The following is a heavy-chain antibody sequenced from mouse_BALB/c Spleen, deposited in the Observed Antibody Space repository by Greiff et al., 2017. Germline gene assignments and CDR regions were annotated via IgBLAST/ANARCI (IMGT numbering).Heavy chain of an antibody. J-gene: IGHJ1*01. CDR2: INPSTGYT. D-gene: IGHD1-1*01. Sequence: VQLQQSGAELAKPGASVKMSCKASGYTFTSYWMHWVKQRPGQGLEWIGYINPSTGYTEYNQKFKDKATLTADKSSSTAYMQLSSLTSEDSAVYYCARDYGSINWYFDVWGSGTTVTVSS. CDR3: ARDYGSINWYFDV. CDR1: GYTFTSYW. V-gene: IGHV1-7*01.